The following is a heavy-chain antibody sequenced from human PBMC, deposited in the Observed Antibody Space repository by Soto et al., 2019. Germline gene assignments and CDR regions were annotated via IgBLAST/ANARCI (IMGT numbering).Heavy chain of an antibody. V-gene: IGHV1-24*01. CDR1: GYTLTELS. D-gene: IGHD3-16*02. Sequence: ASVKVSCKVSGYTLTELSMHWVRQAPGKGLEWMGGFDPEDGETIYAQKFQGRVTMTEDTSTNTAYMELSSLRSEDTAVYYCATGPPHLGELSLVVAFDIWGQGTMVTVSS. CDR3: ATGPPHLGELSLVVAFDI. CDR2: FDPEDGET. J-gene: IGHJ3*02.